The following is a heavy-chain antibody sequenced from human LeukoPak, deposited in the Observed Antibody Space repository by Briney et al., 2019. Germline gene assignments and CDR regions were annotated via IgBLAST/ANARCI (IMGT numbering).Heavy chain of an antibody. D-gene: IGHD3-3*01. CDR3: AKGFPEVRFLEWLLYLPDY. Sequence: PGGSLRLSCAASGFTFSSYAMSWVRQAPGKGLEWVSAISGSGGSTYYADSVKGRFTISRDNSKNTLYLQMNSLRAEDTAVYYCAKGFPEVRFLEWLLYLPDYWGQGTLVTVSS. J-gene: IGHJ4*02. V-gene: IGHV3-23*01. CDR2: ISGSGGST. CDR1: GFTFSSYA.